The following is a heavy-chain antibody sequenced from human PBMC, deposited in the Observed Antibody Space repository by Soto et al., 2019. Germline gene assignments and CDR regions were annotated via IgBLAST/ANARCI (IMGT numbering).Heavy chain of an antibody. Sequence: ASVKVSCKASGYTFTSYGISWVRQAPGQGLEWMGWISAYNGDTNYAQKLQDRVTMTTDTSTSTAYMELRSLRSDDTAVYYCARPIAPFHSGYENWGQGTLVTVSS. CDR1: GYTFTSYG. CDR3: ARPIAPFHSGYEN. J-gene: IGHJ4*02. V-gene: IGHV1-18*01. D-gene: IGHD5-12*01. CDR2: ISAYNGDT.